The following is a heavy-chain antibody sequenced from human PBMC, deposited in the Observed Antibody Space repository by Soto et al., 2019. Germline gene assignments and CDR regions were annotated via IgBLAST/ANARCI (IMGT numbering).Heavy chain of an antibody. CDR2: IIPIFGTA. D-gene: IGHD2-15*01. J-gene: IGHJ4*02. CDR3: ARDPGYCSGGSCYSVARGHFDY. CDR1: GGTFSSYA. Sequence: QVQLVQSGAEVQKPGSSVKVSCKASGGTFSSYAISWVRQAPGQGLEWMGGIIPIFGTANYAQKFQGRVTITAYESTSTAYMELSSLRSEDTAVYYCARDPGYCSGGSCYSVARGHFDYWGQGTLVTVSS. V-gene: IGHV1-69*01.